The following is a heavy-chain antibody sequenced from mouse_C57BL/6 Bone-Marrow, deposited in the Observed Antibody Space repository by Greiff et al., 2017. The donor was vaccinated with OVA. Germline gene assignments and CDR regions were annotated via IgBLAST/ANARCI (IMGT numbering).Heavy chain of an antibody. J-gene: IGHJ2*01. CDR1: GYTFTSYW. V-gene: IGHV1-53*01. CDR2: INPSNGGT. Sequence: VQLQQPGTELVKPGASVKLSCKASGYTFTSYWMHWVKQRPGQGLEWIGNINPSNGGTNYNEKFKSKATLTVDKSSSTAYMQLSSLTSEDSAVYYCARGLGRKGYYFDYWGQGTTLTVSS. CDR3: ARGLGRKGYYFDY. D-gene: IGHD4-1*01.